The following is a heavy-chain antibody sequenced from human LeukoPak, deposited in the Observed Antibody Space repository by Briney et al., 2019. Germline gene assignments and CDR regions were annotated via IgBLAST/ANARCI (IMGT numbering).Heavy chain of an antibody. J-gene: IGHJ6*03. V-gene: IGHV4-34*01. D-gene: IGHD3-9*01. CDR2: INHSGST. Sequence: SETLSLTCTVSGGSISSYYWTWIRRPPGKGLEWIGEINHSGSTNYNPSLKSRVTISVDTSKNQFSLKLSSVTAADTAVYYCARVSGNYDILTGYYRPYYYYYYMDVWGKGTTVTVSS. CDR1: GGSISSYY. CDR3: ARVSGNYDILTGYYRPYYYYYYMDV.